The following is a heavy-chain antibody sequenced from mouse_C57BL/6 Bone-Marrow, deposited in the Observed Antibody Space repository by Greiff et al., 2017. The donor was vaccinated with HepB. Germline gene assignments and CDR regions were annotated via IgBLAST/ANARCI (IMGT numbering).Heavy chain of an antibody. CDR3: AKYDD. V-gene: IGHV5-4*03. J-gene: IGHJ2*01. D-gene: IGHD2-3*01. CDR2: ISDGGSYT. CDR1: GFTFSSYA. Sequence: EVMLVESGGGLVKPGGSLNLSCAASGFTFSSYAMSWVRQTPEKRLEWVATISDGGSYTYYPDNVKGRFTISRDNAKNNLYLQMSHLKSEDTAMYYCAKYDDWGQGTTLTVSS.